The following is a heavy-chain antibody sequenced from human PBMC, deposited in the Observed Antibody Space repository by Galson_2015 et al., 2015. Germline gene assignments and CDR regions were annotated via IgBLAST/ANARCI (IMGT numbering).Heavy chain of an antibody. J-gene: IGHJ5*02. D-gene: IGHD2-2*01. Sequence: SETLSLTCAVSGGSISSSNWWSWVRQPPGKGLEWIGEIYHSGSTNYNPSLKSRVTISVDKSKNQFSLKLSSVTAADTAGYYCARRGRDIVVVPAASPFDPWGQGTLVTVSS. V-gene: IGHV4-4*02. CDR1: GGSISSSNW. CDR3: ARRGRDIVVVPAASPFDP. CDR2: IYHSGST.